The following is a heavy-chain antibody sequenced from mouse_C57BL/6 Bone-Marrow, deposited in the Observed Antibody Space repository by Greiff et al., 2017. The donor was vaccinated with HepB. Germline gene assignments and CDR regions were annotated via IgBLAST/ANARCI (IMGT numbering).Heavy chain of an antibody. Sequence: EVKLMESGGGLVQPGGSMKLSCVASGFTFSNYWMNWVRQSPEKGLEWVAQIRLKSDNYATHYAESVKGRFTISRDDSKSSVYLQMNNLRAEDTGIYYCTSHYYGSSYNWGQGTLVTVSA. CDR3: TSHYYGSSYN. V-gene: IGHV6-3*01. D-gene: IGHD1-1*01. CDR1: GFTFSNYW. J-gene: IGHJ3*01. CDR2: IRLKSDNYAT.